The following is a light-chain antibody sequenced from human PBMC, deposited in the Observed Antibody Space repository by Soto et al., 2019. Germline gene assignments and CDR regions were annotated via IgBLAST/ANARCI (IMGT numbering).Light chain of an antibody. V-gene: IGKV3-11*01. J-gene: IGKJ2*01. CDR2: DAS. CDR3: QQRSNWPPT. Sequence: EIVLTQSPATLSLSPGDRATLSCRASQSVSSYLAWYQQKPGQAPRLLIYDASNMATGIPSRFSGSGSGTDFTLTISSLQPEDFAAYYCQQRSNWPPTFGQGTKLEIK. CDR1: QSVSSY.